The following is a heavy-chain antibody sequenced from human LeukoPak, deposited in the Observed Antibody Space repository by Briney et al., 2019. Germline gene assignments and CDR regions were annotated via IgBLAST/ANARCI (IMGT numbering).Heavy chain of an antibody. J-gene: IGHJ4*02. D-gene: IGHD5-12*01. CDR1: GGSISSHY. CDR2: IYYSGST. V-gene: IGHV4-59*11. CDR3: ARGEVATDLFDY. Sequence: NPGGSLRLSCTVSGGSISSHYWTWIRQPPGKGLEWIGYIYYSGSTNYNPSLKSRVTISVDTSKNQFSLKLSSVTAADTAVYYCARGEVATDLFDYWGQGTLVTVSS.